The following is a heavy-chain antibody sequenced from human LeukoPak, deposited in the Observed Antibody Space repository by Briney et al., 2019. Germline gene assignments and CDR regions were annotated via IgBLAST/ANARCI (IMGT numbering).Heavy chain of an antibody. CDR3: ARDARFDY. V-gene: IGHV3-48*02. Sequence: GGSLRLSCTASGFTFIIYNMNWVRQAPGKGPEWVSYISSSCTTIYYADSVKGRFTISRDNAKNSLYLQMNSLRDEDTAVYYCARDARFDYWGQGTLVTVSS. CDR2: ISSSCTTI. J-gene: IGHJ4*02. CDR1: GFTFIIYN.